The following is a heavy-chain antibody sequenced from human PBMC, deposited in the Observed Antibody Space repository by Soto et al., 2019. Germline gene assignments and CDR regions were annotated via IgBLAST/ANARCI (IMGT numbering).Heavy chain of an antibody. Sequence: EVQLLESGGGLVQPGGSLRLSCAVSGFSFSNSAMTWVRQAPGKGLEWVSGISGSGDITYNTDSVKGRFAISRDTSKNVVYLQRRSLRAEDTAVYYCAKVPQWVLRYHGWFFDYWGQGTLVALSS. V-gene: IGHV3-23*01. D-gene: IGHD3-9*01. CDR3: AKVPQWVLRYHGWFFDY. CDR2: ISGSGDIT. CDR1: GFSFSNSA. J-gene: IGHJ4*02.